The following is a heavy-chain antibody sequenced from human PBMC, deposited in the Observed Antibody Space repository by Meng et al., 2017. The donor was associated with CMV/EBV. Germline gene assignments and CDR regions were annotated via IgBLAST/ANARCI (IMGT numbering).Heavy chain of an antibody. CDR1: GFSFSTSGVG. Sequence: FSGFSFSTSGVGVGWLQQPPGKALEWHALIYWNDDKRYSPSLKSRLTITKDTSKNQVVLTMTNMDPVDTATYYCAHSEIQLWVFDYWGQGTLVTVSS. V-gene: IGHV2-5*01. CDR2: IYWNDDK. D-gene: IGHD5-18*01. J-gene: IGHJ4*02. CDR3: AHSEIQLWVFDY.